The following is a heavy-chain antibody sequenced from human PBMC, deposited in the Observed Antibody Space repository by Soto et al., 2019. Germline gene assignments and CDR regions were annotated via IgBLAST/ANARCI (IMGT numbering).Heavy chain of an antibody. CDR1: GFTFSSYG. Sequence: QVQLVESGGGVVQPGRSLRLSCAASGFTFSSYGMHWVRQAPGKGPEWVAVIWYDGSNKYYADSVKGRFTISRDNSKNTLYLQMNSLRAEDTAVYYCARSKVVVANFDYWGQGTLVTVSS. J-gene: IGHJ4*02. V-gene: IGHV3-33*01. CDR3: ARSKVVVANFDY. D-gene: IGHD2-15*01. CDR2: IWYDGSNK.